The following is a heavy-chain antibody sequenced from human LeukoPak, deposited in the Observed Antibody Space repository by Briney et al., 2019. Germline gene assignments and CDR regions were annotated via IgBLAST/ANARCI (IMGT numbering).Heavy chain of an antibody. V-gene: IGHV4-34*01. CDR3: ARVGSGWAYYYYGMDV. Sequence: SETLSLTCAVYGGSFSGYYWSWIRQPPGKGLEWIGGINHSGSTNYNPSLKSRVTISVDTSKNQFSLKLSSVTAADTAVYYCARVGSGWAYYYYGMDVWGQGTTVTVSS. D-gene: IGHD6-19*01. CDR2: INHSGST. J-gene: IGHJ6*02. CDR1: GGSFSGYY.